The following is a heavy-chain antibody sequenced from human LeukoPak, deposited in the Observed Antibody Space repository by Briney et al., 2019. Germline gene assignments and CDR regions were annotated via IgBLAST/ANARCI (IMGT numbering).Heavy chain of an antibody. V-gene: IGHV4-38-2*02. CDR3: ARVFGSGSSRSFDY. CDR2: IYHSGNT. CDR1: GYSISNDYY. J-gene: IGHJ4*02. D-gene: IGHD3-10*01. Sequence: PSETLSLTCTVPGYSISNDYYCGWIRQPPGKGLEWIGSIYHSGNTYYNPSLKSRVTISLDTSKNQFSLKLSSVTAADTAVYYCARVFGSGSSRSFDYWGQGTLVTVSS.